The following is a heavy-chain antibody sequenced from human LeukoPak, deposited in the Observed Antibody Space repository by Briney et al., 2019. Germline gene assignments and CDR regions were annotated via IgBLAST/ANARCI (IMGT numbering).Heavy chain of an antibody. J-gene: IGHJ4*02. V-gene: IGHV3-23*01. Sequence: GGSLRLSCAASGFTFSSYTVAWVRQAPGKGLEWVSAINSGGSAYYADSVKGRFTISRDNSKDTVYLQLNSLKAEDTAVYYCARHGSWSFDYWGQGTLVSV. D-gene: IGHD6-13*01. CDR1: GFTFSSYT. CDR3: ARHGSWSFDY. CDR2: INSGGSA.